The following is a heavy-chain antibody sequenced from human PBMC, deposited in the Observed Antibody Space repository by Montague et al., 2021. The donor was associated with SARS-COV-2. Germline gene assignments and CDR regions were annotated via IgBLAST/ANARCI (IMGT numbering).Heavy chain of an antibody. CDR3: ATTPSYRSGWSLDY. CDR2: LYLRGRT. V-gene: IGHV4-59*08. Sequence: SETLSLTCSILGGWNSDEYWSRTRLNSGNGPKSYGHLYLRGRTTYKPSLKSRVTMSVDTSKNQFSLKLSSVTAADTAVYYCATTPSYRSGWSLDYWGQGTLVTVSS. J-gene: IGHJ4*02. D-gene: IGHD6-19*01. CDR1: GGWNSDEY.